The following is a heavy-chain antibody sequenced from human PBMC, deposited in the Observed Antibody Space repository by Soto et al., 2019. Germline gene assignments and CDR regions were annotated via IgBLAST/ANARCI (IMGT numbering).Heavy chain of an antibody. V-gene: IGHV4-39*01. D-gene: IGHD1-26*01. CDR2: IYYSGST. CDR1: GGSISSSSYY. J-gene: IGHJ4*02. CDR3: ARQGAPLSHHDY. Sequence: SETLSLTCTVSGGSISSSSYYWGWIRQPPGKGLEWIGSIYYSGSTYYNPSLKSRVTLSVDTSKNQFSLKLSSVTAADTAVYYCARQGAPLSHHDYWGQGTLVTVSS.